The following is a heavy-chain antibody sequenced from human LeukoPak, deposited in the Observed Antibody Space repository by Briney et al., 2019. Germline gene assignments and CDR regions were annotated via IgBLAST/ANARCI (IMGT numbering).Heavy chain of an antibody. V-gene: IGHV3-21*01. CDR1: GFTFPSYV. CDR3: ARVLAAAGAYYFDY. J-gene: IGHJ4*02. Sequence: GGSPRLSGEASGFTFPSYVMTWVRKPQGKGLEWAPSISSTSTYIYYADSVRGRFTISRDNAKNSLYLQMNSLRAEDTAVYSCARVLAAAGAYYFDYWGQGTLVTVSS. D-gene: IGHD6-13*01. CDR2: ISSTSTYI.